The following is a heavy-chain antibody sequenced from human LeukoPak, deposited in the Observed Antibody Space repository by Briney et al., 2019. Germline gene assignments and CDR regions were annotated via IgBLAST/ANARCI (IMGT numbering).Heavy chain of an antibody. V-gene: IGHV3-7*01. Sequence: GGSLRLSCAGSGFTFSSYWMSWVRQAPGKGLEWVANIKQDGSEKSYVDSVKGRFTISRDNAKNSMYLQMNSLRAEDTAVYFCARDQPLTVTSWGYFYYYMDVWGKGTTVTVSS. CDR1: GFTFSSYW. D-gene: IGHD4-17*01. J-gene: IGHJ6*03. CDR3: ARDQPLTVTSWGYFYYYMDV. CDR2: IKQDGSEK.